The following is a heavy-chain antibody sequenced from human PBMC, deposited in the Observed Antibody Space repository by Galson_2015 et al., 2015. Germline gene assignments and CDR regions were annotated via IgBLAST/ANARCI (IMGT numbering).Heavy chain of an antibody. J-gene: IGHJ4*02. V-gene: IGHV4-34*01. D-gene: IGHD3-10*01. Sequence: PSLKSRVTISVDTSKNQFSLKLSSVTAADTAVYYCARGLLKVLGRSAYGSGSYYNAPYYFDYWGQGTLVTVSS. CDR3: ARGLLKVLGRSAYGSGSYYNAPYYFDY.